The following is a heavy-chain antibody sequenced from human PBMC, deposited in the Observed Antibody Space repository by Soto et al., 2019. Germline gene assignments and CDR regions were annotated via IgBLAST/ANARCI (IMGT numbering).Heavy chain of an antibody. CDR3: ARGGVCSSTSCYVGGYYYYGMDV. Sequence: PGGALRLSCAASGFAFSSYDRHWVRQATGKGLEWVSAIGTAGDTYYPGSVKGRFTISRENAKNSLYLQMNSLRAEDTAVYYCARGGVCSSTSCYVGGYYYYGMDVWGQGTTVTVSS. J-gene: IGHJ6*02. CDR2: IGTAGDT. CDR1: GFAFSSYD. V-gene: IGHV3-13*01. D-gene: IGHD2-2*01.